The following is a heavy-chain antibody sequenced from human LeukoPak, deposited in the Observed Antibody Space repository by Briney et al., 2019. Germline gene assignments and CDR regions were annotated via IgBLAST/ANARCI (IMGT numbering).Heavy chain of an antibody. V-gene: IGHV4-39*01. CDR2: IYYSGST. D-gene: IGHD3-10*01. J-gene: IGHJ4*02. CDR3: ARTYYFGSGSYHFDY. Sequence: SETLSLTCTVSGGSISSSSYYWGCIRQPPGKGLEWIGSIYYSGSTYYNPSLKSRVTISVDTSKNQFSLKLTSVTAADTAVYYCARTYYFGSGSYHFDYWGQGTLVTVSS. CDR1: GGSISSSSYY.